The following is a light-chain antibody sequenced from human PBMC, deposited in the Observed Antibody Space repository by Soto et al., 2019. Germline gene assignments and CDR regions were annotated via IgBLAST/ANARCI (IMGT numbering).Light chain of an antibody. CDR2: DVS. CDR3: SSYTSSSTRV. V-gene: IGLV2-14*01. J-gene: IGLJ1*01. CDR1: SSDVGGYNY. Sequence: QSVLTQPASVSGSPGQSITISCTGTSSDVGGYNYVSWYQQHPGKAPKLMIYDVSNRPSGVSNRFSGSKSGNTASLSISGLQAEDEAYYYCSSYTSSSTRVFGTGTKLTV.